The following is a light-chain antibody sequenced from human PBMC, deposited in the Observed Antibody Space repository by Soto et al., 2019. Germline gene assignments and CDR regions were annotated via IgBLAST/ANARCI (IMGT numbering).Light chain of an antibody. CDR3: QQYNEGWT. J-gene: IGKJ1*01. V-gene: IGKV1-5*01. CDR2: DAS. CDR1: QSIGSW. Sequence: DIQMTQSPSSLSASFGDRVTITCRAGQSIGSWLAWYQQKPGKAPKLLIYDASSLESGVPSRFSGSGSGTEFTLTISSLQPDDFATYYCQQYNEGWTFGQGTKVDIK.